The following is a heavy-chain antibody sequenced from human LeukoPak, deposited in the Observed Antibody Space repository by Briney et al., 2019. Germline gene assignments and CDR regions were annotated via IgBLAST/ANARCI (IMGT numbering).Heavy chain of an antibody. D-gene: IGHD1-26*01. CDR3: AKDRLDGGRWDDAFEI. J-gene: IGHJ3*02. CDR1: GFTFSNYA. Sequence: GRSLRLSCAASGFTFSNYAMSWVRQAPGKELEWVSSITGSGDRTYYADSVEGRFTISRDNSKNTMYLQMNSLRAEDTAIFYCAKDRLDGGRWDDAFEIWGQGTMVTVSS. V-gene: IGHV3-23*01. CDR2: ITGSGDRT.